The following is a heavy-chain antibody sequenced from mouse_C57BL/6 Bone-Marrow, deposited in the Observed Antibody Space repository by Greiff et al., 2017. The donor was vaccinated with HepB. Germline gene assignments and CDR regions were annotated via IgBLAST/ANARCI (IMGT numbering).Heavy chain of an antibody. Sequence: VQLQQSGAELARPGASVKLSCKASGYTFTSYGISWVKQRTGQGLEWIGEIYPRSGNTYYNEKFKGKATLTADKSSSTAYMELRSLTSEDSAVYFCTRALFITTVVATRVYWGQGTTLTVSS. D-gene: IGHD1-1*01. J-gene: IGHJ2*01. V-gene: IGHV1-81*01. CDR2: IYPRSGNT. CDR1: GYTFTSYG. CDR3: TRALFITTVVATRVY.